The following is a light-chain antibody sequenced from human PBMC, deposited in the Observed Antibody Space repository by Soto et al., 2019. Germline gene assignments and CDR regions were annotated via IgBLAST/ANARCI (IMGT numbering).Light chain of an antibody. Sequence: EIVLTQSPGTLSLSPGDRATLSCWASQTVSSTHLAWYQQKPGQAPRLLIHGASNRATGIPDRFSGSGCGTDFTLTISRLEPEDLAVYYCQKFGSSPRFTFGPGTKVESK. CDR1: QTVSSTH. V-gene: IGKV3-20*01. CDR3: QKFGSSPRFT. J-gene: IGKJ3*01. CDR2: GAS.